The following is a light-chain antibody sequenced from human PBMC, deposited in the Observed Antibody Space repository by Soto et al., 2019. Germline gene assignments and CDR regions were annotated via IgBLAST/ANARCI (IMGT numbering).Light chain of an antibody. Sequence: PGERATLSCRASQSVSSYLAWYQQKPGQAPRLLIYDASNRATGIPARFSGSGSGTDFTLTISSLEPEDFAVYYCQQRSNWPGFTFGPGTKVDIK. J-gene: IGKJ3*01. CDR1: QSVSSY. CDR2: DAS. V-gene: IGKV3-11*01. CDR3: QQRSNWPGFT.